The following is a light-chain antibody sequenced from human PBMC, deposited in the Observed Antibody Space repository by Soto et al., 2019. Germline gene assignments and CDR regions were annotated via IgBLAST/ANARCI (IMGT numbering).Light chain of an antibody. Sequence: DIHFTQSPSFLSASIGDRGTITCRASQDISNYLAWYQQKPGKAPKFLIYGTSTLQSGVPSRFSGSGSGTEFTLTISTLQPEDIATYYCQTFNNCPHTVGPGTKVEIK. V-gene: IGKV1-9*01. CDR1: QDISNY. CDR3: QTFNNCPHT. CDR2: GTS. J-gene: IGKJ3*01.